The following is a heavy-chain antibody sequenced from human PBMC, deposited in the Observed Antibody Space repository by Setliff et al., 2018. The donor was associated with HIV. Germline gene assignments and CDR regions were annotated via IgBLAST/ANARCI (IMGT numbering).Heavy chain of an antibody. CDR2: IRHKAVGYTT. CDR3: VRDSGYYSFDF. Sequence: PGGSLRLSCAASGFSFSDHRMDWVRLGPGKGLEWIGRIRHKAVGYTTGYAPSVRGRFTVSRDDSKNSLYLQMTSLKTEDTAVYYCVRDSGYYSFDFWGQGTVVTSPQ. CDR1: GFSFSDHR. J-gene: IGHJ4*02. D-gene: IGHD5-12*01. V-gene: IGHV3-72*01.